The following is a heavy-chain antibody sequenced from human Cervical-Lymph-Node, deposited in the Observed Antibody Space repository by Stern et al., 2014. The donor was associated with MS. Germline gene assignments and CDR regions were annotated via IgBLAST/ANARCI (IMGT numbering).Heavy chain of an antibody. CDR2: ISISGGNT. CDR3: AKGGIAVAGQNWFDP. D-gene: IGHD6-19*01. J-gene: IGHJ5*02. V-gene: IGHV3-23*04. CDR1: GFTFSISA. Sequence: EVQLVESGGGLVQPGGSLRLSCAASGFTFSISAMSWVRQAPGKGLEWVSAISISGGNTYYADSVKGRFTISRDNSNNTLYLQMHSLRAEDTAVYYCAKGGIAVAGQNWFDPWGQGTLVTVSS.